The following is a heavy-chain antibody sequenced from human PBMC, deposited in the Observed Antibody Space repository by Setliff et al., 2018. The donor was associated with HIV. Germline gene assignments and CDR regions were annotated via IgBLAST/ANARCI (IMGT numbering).Heavy chain of an antibody. CDR1: GDSFTTTSHS. D-gene: IGHD2-21*01. CDR2: VYSRGNT. CDR3: ARGRLMGSSVLFFDF. V-gene: IGHV4-61*09. J-gene: IGHJ4*02. Sequence: SETLSLTCDVSGDSFTTTSHSWAWLRQPTGRGLEWIGHVYSRGNTDYNPSLASRVSILMSTSEIQFSLTLNSVTAADTAKYYCARGRLMGSSVLFFDFWGQGILVTVS.